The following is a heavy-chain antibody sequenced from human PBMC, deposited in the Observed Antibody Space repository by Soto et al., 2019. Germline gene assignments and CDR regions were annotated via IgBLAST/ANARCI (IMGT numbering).Heavy chain of an antibody. CDR3: ATSYDSGFDP. Sequence: QLQLMQSGGEAKNPGASVKVSCEASGYSFSTYAISWLRQAPGQGLEWMGLITPNNGYTNYAQKFQGRLILTTDIPSTTSYIELTSLRYDDTAMYHCATSYDSGFDPWGQGTLVSVS. D-gene: IGHD3-3*01. CDR1: GYSFSTYA. CDR2: ITPNNGYT. J-gene: IGHJ5*02. V-gene: IGHV1-18*01.